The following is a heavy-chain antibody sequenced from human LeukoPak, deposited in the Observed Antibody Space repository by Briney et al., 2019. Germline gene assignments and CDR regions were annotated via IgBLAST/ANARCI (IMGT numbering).Heavy chain of an antibody. J-gene: IGHJ4*02. CDR1: GFTFSRYA. CDR3: AKSSICGRSYCTNFDN. Sequence: GGSLRLSCAASGFTFSRYAMYWVRQAPGKGLEWVSTITGTGDETFYAYSVKGRFTIHRDNSRNTPYLQMNSLRAEDTAMYFCAKSSICGRSYCTNFDNWVQGTLVTVSS. CDR2: ITGTGDET. D-gene: IGHD2-21*01. V-gene: IGHV3-23*01.